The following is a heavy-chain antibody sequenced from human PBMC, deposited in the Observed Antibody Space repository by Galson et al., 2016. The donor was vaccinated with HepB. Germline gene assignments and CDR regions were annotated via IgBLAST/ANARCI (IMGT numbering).Heavy chain of an antibody. Sequence: SLRLSCAASGFTFSSYAMHWVRQAPGKGLEWVAVISFDGSKNFYADSVKGRFTISRDNSKNTLYLQMNSLRAEDTAVYYCARDDDYVWGTYRYTRTVPQYYFDYWGQGTLVTVSS. CDR1: GFTFSSYA. D-gene: IGHD3-16*02. J-gene: IGHJ4*02. V-gene: IGHV3-30-3*01. CDR3: ARDDDYVWGTYRYTRTVPQYYFDY. CDR2: ISFDGSKN.